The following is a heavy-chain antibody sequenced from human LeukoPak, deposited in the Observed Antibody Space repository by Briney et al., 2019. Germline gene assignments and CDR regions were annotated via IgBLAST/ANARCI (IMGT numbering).Heavy chain of an antibody. Sequence: SETLSLTCTVSGGSFSGYYWSWIRQPPGKGLEWIGEINHSGSTNYNPSLKSRVTISVDTSKNQFSLKLSSVTAADTAVYYCARGSSFSAKYYFDYWGQGTLVTVSS. V-gene: IGHV4-34*01. J-gene: IGHJ4*02. CDR2: INHSGST. CDR1: GGSFSGYY. D-gene: IGHD6-6*01. CDR3: ARGSSFSAKYYFDY.